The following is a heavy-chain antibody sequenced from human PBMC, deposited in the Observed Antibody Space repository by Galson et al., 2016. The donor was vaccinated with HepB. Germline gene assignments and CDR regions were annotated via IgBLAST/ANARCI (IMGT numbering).Heavy chain of an antibody. V-gene: IGHV3-23*01. CDR1: AFTFDSQP. CDR2: VSGTGDTT. Sequence: SLRLSCAASAFTFDSQPMSWVRQAPGKGLEWVSAVSGTGDTTYADSVRGRFTISRDNSKNTLYLQVNSLRADDTAVYYCAKVNWAVALYFWGQGILVTVSS. CDR3: AKVNWAVALYF. J-gene: IGHJ4*02. D-gene: IGHD3-9*01.